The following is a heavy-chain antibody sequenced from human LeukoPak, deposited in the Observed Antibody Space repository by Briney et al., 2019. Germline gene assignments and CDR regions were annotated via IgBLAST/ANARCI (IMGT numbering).Heavy chain of an antibody. V-gene: IGHV4-59*01. CDR1: GGSISSYY. Sequence: SETLSLTCTVSGGSISSYYWSWIRQPPGKGLGWIGYIYYSGSTNYNPSLKSRVTISVDTSKTQFSLKLSSVPAADTAVYYCARVGDGYGEPPIWGQGTLVTVSS. CDR3: ARVGDGYGEPPI. D-gene: IGHD5-24*01. J-gene: IGHJ4*02. CDR2: IYYSGST.